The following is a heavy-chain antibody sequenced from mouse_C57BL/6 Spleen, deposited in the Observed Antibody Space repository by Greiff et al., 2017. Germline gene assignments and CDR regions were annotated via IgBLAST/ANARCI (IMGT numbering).Heavy chain of an antibody. CDR1: GYTFTSYD. D-gene: IGHD2-2*01. CDR3: ARCEGYDCAMDY. J-gene: IGHJ4*01. CDR2: IYPRDGST. Sequence: VQLQQSGPELVKPGASVTLSCKASGYTFTSYDINWVKQRPGQGLEWIGWIYPRDGSTTYNEKFKGKATLTVDTSSSTAYMELHSLTSEDSAVYICARCEGYDCAMDYWGQGTSVTVSS. V-gene: IGHV1-85*01.